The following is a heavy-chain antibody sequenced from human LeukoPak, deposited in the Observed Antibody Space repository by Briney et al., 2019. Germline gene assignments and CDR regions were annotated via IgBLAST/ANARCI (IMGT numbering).Heavy chain of an antibody. Sequence: SQTLSLTCTVSGGYISSGSFYWSWIRQPAGKQLEWIGRIYTSGSTNYNPSLKSRVTISVDTSKNQFSLKLSSVTAADTAVYYCACSYSSSWTLGYYMDVWGKGTTVTVSS. CDR1: GGYISSGSFY. D-gene: IGHD6-13*01. CDR2: IYTSGST. CDR3: ACSYSSSWTLGYYMDV. V-gene: IGHV4-61*02. J-gene: IGHJ6*03.